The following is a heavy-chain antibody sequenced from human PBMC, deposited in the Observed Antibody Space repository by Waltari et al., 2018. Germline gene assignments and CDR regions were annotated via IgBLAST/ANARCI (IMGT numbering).Heavy chain of an antibody. J-gene: IGHJ4*02. CDR1: GYTFTGYY. CDR2: INPNSGGT. Sequence: QVQLVQSGAEVKKPGASVKVSCKASGYTFTGYYMHWVRQAPGQGLEWMGRINPNSGGTNYAQKFQGRVTMTRDTSISTAYMELSRLRSDDTAVYYCARDLGAGIPRPYSGDYWGQETLVTVSS. D-gene: IGHD2-15*01. V-gene: IGHV1-2*06. CDR3: ARDLGAGIPRPYSGDY.